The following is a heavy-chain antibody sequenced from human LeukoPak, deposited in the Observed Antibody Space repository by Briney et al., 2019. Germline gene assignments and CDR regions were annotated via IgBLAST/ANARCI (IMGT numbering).Heavy chain of an antibody. J-gene: IGHJ4*02. CDR1: GFTFSSYA. D-gene: IGHD2-2*01. V-gene: IGHV3-30*04. CDR3: ARSPPYCTSITRYFDY. CDR2: ISYDGTDD. Sequence: GGSLRLSCAASGFTFSSYAMHWVRQAPGKGLEWVAIISYDGTDDYYGDSVKGRFTITRDNSKNTMYLQMNSLRVEDTAVYYCARSPPYCTSITRYFDYWGQGTLVTVSS.